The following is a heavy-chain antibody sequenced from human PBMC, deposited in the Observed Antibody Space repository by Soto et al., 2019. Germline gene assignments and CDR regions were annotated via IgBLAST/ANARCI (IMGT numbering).Heavy chain of an antibody. Sequence: ASVKVSCKASGYTFTGCYMHWVRQAPGQGLEWMGWINPNSGGTNYAQKFQGRVTMTRDTSISTAYMELSRLRSDDTAVYYCARDQXVVVPAAIRSRYYGMDVWGQGTTVTVSS. CDR2: INPNSGGT. J-gene: IGHJ6*02. V-gene: IGHV1-2*02. CDR3: ARDQXVVVPAAIRSRYYGMDV. D-gene: IGHD2-2*02. CDR1: GYTFTGCY.